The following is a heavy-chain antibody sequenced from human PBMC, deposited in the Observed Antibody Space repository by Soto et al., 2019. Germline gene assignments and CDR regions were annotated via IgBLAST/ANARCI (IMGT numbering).Heavy chain of an antibody. CDR1: GFNFSRYS. J-gene: IGHJ4*02. D-gene: IGHD6-13*01. CDR3: AKLAYSSTDY. Sequence: PGGSLRLSCAASGFNFSRYSMNWVRQAPGKGLEWVSSISSSGTYIYYAHSVKGRFTISRDNAKNSLNLQMNSVRAEDTAVYYCAKLAYSSTDYWGQGTLVTVSS. V-gene: IGHV3-21*04. CDR2: ISSSGTYI.